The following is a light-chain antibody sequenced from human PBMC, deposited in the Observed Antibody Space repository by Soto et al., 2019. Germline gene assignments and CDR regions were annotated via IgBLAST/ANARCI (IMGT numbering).Light chain of an antibody. V-gene: IGLV7-46*01. CDR2: DTS. J-gene: IGLJ3*02. CDR3: LLSYRGALV. Sequence: QTVVTQEPSLTVSPGGTVTLSCGSSTGAVTSGHYPYWFQQKPGHAPRTLIYDTSNKQSWTPARFSGSLLGGKAALTLSGAQPEDDADYYCLLSYRGALVFGGGTKLTVL. CDR1: TGAVTSGHY.